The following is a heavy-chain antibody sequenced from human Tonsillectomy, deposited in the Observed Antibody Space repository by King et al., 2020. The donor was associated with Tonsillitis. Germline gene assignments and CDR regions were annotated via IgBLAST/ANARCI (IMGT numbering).Heavy chain of an antibody. D-gene: IGHD1-1*01. V-gene: IGHV1-2*02. CDR1: DYTFTDYY. CDR3: ARGGRRRYNWFDP. Sequence: VKLVESGAEVKKPGASVKVSCKASDYTFTDYYIHWVRQAPGQGLEWMGWINPNSAVTNCVEKFQGRVTMTRDTSITTAYMELSSLTSDDTAVYYCARGGRRRYNWFDPWGQGTLVTVSS. J-gene: IGHJ5*02. CDR2: INPNSAVT.